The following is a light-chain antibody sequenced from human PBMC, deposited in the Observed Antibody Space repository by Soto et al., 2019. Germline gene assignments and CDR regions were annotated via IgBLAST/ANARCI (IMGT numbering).Light chain of an antibody. CDR2: DDS. J-gene: IGLJ2*01. V-gene: IGLV3-21*02. CDR1: NIGSKG. CDR3: QVWDSSGDHVV. Sequence: SYELTQPPSVSVAPGQTARITCGGDNIGSKGVHWYQQRPGQAPVLVVYDDSDRPSGIPERFSGSNSGNTATLTLSRVEAGDEADYYCQVWDSSGDHVVFGGGTQLTVL.